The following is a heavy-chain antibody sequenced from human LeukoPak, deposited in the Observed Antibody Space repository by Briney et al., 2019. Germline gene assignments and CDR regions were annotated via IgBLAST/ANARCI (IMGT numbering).Heavy chain of an antibody. V-gene: IGHV4-30-4*08. J-gene: IGHJ5*02. D-gene: IGHD2-2*01. CDR2: INYSGST. CDR3: ASTNCSSASCYGANWLDP. Sequence: PSQTLSLTCTVSGASISSGDYYWSWIRQPPGKGLEWIGYINYSGSTFHYNPSLESRVTISVDTSKNQFSLRLTSVTAADTAVYYCASTNCSSASCYGANWLDPWGQGTLVTVSS. CDR1: GASISSGDYY.